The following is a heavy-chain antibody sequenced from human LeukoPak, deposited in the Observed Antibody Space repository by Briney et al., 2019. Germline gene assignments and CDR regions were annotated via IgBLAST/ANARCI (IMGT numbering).Heavy chain of an antibody. CDR3: AREPYDSSGYSGIFDY. CDR2: IYYSGST. V-gene: IGHV4-31*03. CDR1: GGSISSGGYY. Sequence: SETLSRTCTVSGGSISSGGYYWRWIRQHPGKGLEWIGYIYYSGSTYYNPSLKSRVTISVDTSKNQFSLKLSSVTAADTAVYYCAREPYDSSGYSGIFDYWGQGTLVTISS. J-gene: IGHJ4*02. D-gene: IGHD3-22*01.